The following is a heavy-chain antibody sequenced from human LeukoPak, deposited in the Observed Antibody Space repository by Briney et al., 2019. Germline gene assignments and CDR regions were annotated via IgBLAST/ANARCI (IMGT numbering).Heavy chain of an antibody. CDR1: GITFDDYA. V-gene: IGHV3-9*01. CDR2: ISWNSVSI. CDR3: AKELGGGSDGLDI. J-gene: IGHJ3*02. D-gene: IGHD2-15*01. Sequence: SLRLSCAASGITFDDYAMYWVRQGPGKGPEWVAGISWNSVSIGYADSVKGRFTISRDNAKNSLYLQMNSLRNEDTALYYCAKELGGGSDGLDIWGQGTMVTVSS.